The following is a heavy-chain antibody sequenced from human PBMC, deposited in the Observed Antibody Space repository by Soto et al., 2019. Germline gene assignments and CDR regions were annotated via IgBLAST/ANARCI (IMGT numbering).Heavy chain of an antibody. CDR2: IVVGRGNT. CDR1: GFTFTSSA. J-gene: IGHJ4*02. CDR3: AADSESDYGDSTSL. V-gene: IGHV1-58*02. D-gene: IGHD4-17*01. Sequence: SVKVSCKASGFTFTSSAMQWVRQARGQRLEWIGWIVVGRGNTNYAQKFQERVTITRDMSTSTAYMELSSLRSEDTAVYYCAADSESDYGDSTSLWGQGTLVTVSS.